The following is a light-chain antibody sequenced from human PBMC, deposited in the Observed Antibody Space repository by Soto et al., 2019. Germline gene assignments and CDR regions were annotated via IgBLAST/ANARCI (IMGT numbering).Light chain of an antibody. Sequence: DIQMTQSPSSLSASVGDRVTITCRASQGISNYLAWYQQKPGKVPKLLIYAASTLQSGVPSRFSGSGSGTAVTLTISSLQPEDVATYYCQKYTSAPPFTFGPGTKVDIK. V-gene: IGKV1-27*01. CDR3: QKYTSAPPFT. CDR2: AAS. CDR1: QGISNY. J-gene: IGKJ3*01.